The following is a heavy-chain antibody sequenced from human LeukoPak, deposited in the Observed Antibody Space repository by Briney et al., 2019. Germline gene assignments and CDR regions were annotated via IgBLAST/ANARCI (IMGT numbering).Heavy chain of an antibody. Sequence: GASVKVSCKASGYSFTGYYMHWVRQAPGQGREWMGRIIPILGIANYAQKFQGRVTITADKSTSTAYMELSSLRSEDAAVYYCARDRAYQTHNWFDPWGQGTLVTVSS. V-gene: IGHV1-69*04. CDR2: IIPILGIA. J-gene: IGHJ5*02. CDR3: ARDRAYQTHNWFDP. CDR1: GYSFTGYY. D-gene: IGHD2-2*01.